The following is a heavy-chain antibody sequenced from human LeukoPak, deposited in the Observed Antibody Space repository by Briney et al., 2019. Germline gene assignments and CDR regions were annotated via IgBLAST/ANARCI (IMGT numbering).Heavy chain of an antibody. V-gene: IGHV3-7*01. J-gene: IGHJ4*02. Sequence: PGGTLRLSSAASVVTFSSYAMSGVPEAPGKGLEWVANINQDRSEKYYVDSVKGRFTIPRDNAKISMYLQKNSLRAEDTAVYYGARANPGYSSSWYYRYWGQGTLVIVSS. CDR3: ARANPGYSSSWYYRY. CDR2: INQDRSEK. CDR1: VVTFSSYA. D-gene: IGHD6-13*01.